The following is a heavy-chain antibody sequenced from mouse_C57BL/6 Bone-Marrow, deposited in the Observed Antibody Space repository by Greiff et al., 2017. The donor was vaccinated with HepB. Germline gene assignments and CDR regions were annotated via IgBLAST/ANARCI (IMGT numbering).Heavy chain of an antibody. CDR3: ASDYGRKGHYFDY. CDR1: GYTFTSYW. J-gene: IGHJ2*01. Sequence: VQLQQSGAELAKPGASVKLSCKASGYTFTSYWMHWVKQRPGQGLEWIGYINPSSGYTKYNQKFKDKATLTADKSSSTAYMQLSSLTYEDSAVYYCASDYGRKGHYFDYWGQGTTLTVSS. V-gene: IGHV1-7*01. D-gene: IGHD1-1*01. CDR2: INPSSGYT.